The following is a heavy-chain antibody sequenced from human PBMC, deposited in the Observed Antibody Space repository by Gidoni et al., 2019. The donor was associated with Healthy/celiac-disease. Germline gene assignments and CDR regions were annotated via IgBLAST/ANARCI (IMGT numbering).Heavy chain of an antibody. Sequence: QVQLVQSGAAVKKPVSSVKVSCKASGGPFRSYAISWVRQAHSQGLEWMGRIIPILGIANYAQKCQGRVTITADKSTSTAYMELSRLRSEDTAVYYCARDYDDYGAGSYRYYYYGMDVWGQGTTVTVSS. D-gene: IGHD3-10*01. V-gene: IGHV1-69*04. CDR1: GGPFRSYA. J-gene: IGHJ6*02. CDR2: IIPILGIA. CDR3: ARDYDDYGAGSYRYYYYGMDV.